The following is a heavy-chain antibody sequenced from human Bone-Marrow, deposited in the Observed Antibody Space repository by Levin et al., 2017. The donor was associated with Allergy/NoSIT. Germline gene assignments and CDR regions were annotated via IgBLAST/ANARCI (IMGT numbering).Heavy chain of an antibody. CDR1: GFTLSSYW. CDR3: ARDDSPYSSGWFDALDF. J-gene: IGHJ3*01. CDR2: IKDDGSEK. Sequence: PGGSLRLSCEASGFTLSSYWMTWVRQAPGKGLEWVANIKDDGSEKNYVDSVRGRFTISRDNAKNSLYLQMNSLRAEDTATYYCARDDSPYSSGWFDALDFWGQGAMVTVSS. V-gene: IGHV3-7*01. D-gene: IGHD6-19*01.